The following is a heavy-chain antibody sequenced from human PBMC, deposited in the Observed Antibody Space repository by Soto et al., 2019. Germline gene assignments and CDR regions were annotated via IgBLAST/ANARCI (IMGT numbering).Heavy chain of an antibody. CDR2: ISYDGSNK. D-gene: IGHD6-13*01. CDR3: AKDIAAALYYYYGMDV. CDR1: GFTFSSYG. J-gene: IGHJ6*02. V-gene: IGHV3-30*18. Sequence: GSLRLSCAASGFTFSSYGMHWVRQAPGKGLEWVAVISYDGSNKYYADSVKGRFTISRDNSKNTLYLQMNSLRAEDTAVYYCAKDIAAALYYYYGMDVWGQGTTVTVSS.